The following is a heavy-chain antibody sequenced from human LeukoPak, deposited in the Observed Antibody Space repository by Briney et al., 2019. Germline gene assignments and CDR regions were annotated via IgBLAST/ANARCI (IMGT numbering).Heavy chain of an antibody. J-gene: IGHJ1*01. CDR3: ARPGIVGATTPEYFQH. D-gene: IGHD1-26*01. V-gene: IGHV5-51*01. CDR1: GYSFTSYW. CDR2: IYPGDSDT. Sequence: GESLKISCRGPGYSFTSYWIGWVRQMPGKGLEWMGIIYPGDSDTRYSPSFQGQVTISADKSISTAYLQWSSLKASDTAMYYCARPGIVGATTPEYFQHWGQGTLVTVSS.